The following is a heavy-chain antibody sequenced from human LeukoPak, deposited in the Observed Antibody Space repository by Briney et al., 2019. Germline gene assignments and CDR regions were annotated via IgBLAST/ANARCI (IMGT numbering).Heavy chain of an antibody. CDR3: ARDNSVRDEAWWSNP. Sequence: ASVKVSCKAFGYTFTSNYMHWVRQAPGQGPEWMGVISPSGGSTTYAQKFQGRVTLTRDMSTSTDYLELSSLRSEDTAVYYCARDNSVRDEAWWSNPWGQGTLVTVSS. J-gene: IGHJ5*02. CDR2: ISPSGGST. V-gene: IGHV1-46*01. CDR1: GYTFTSNY. D-gene: IGHD5-24*01.